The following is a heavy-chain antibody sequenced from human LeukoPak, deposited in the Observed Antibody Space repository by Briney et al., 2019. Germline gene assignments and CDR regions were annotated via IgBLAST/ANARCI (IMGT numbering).Heavy chain of an antibody. Sequence: SETLSLTCTVSGGSISSYYWSWIRQPAGKGREWIGCIYTSGSTNSNPSLKSRVTMSVDTSKNQFSLKLSSVTAADTAVYYCARASGYCRSTSCFLDAFDIWGQGTMVTVSS. CDR3: ARASGYCRSTSCFLDAFDI. J-gene: IGHJ3*02. V-gene: IGHV4-4*07. CDR1: GGSISSYY. CDR2: IYTSGST. D-gene: IGHD2-2*01.